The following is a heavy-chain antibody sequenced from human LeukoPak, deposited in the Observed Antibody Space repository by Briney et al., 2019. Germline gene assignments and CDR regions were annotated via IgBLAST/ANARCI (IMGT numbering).Heavy chain of an antibody. V-gene: IGHV3-23*01. CDR2: ISRSGNST. CDR1: GFTLSTYD. D-gene: IGHD2-8*01. CDR3: AKGGCLDD. Sequence: GGSLRLSCAAFGFTLSTYDMSWVRQAPGKGLEWVSAISRSGNSTYYADSVKGRFTISRDNSKNAVYLQTHSLGAEDTAVYYCAKGGCLDDWGQGTLVTVSS. J-gene: IGHJ4*02.